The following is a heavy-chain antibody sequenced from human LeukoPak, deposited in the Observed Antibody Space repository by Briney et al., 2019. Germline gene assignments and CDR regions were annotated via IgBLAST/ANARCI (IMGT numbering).Heavy chain of an antibody. CDR2: IKSKTDGGTT. D-gene: IGHD3-10*01. CDR3: TTARPWFGELEGWPYAFDI. J-gene: IGHJ3*02. CDR1: EFTFSNYW. Sequence: PGGSLRLSCEASEFTFSNYWMSWVRQAPGKGLEWVGRIKSKTDGGTTDYAAPVKGRFTISRDDSKNTLYLQMNSLKTEDTAVYYCTTARPWFGELEGWPYAFDIWGQGTMVTVPS. V-gene: IGHV3-15*01.